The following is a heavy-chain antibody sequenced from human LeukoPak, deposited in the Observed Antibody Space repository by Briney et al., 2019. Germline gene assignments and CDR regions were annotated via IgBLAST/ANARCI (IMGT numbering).Heavy chain of an antibody. D-gene: IGHD3-22*01. CDR1: GYTFTSFG. CDR2: ISAYNGNT. J-gene: IGHJ4*02. Sequence: GASVKVSCKASGYTFTSFGISWVRQAPGQGLEWMGWISAYNGNTNYAQKLQGRVTMTEDTSTSTAYMELRSLRSDDTAVYYCARDLGEGSYDSSGPWVFFDYWGQGTLVTVSS. CDR3: ARDLGEGSYDSSGPWVFFDY. V-gene: IGHV1-18*01.